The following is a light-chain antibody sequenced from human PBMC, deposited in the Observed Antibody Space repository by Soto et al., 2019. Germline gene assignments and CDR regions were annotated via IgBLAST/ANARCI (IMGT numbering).Light chain of an antibody. CDR3: QQCGGSPLFS. Sequence: EIVLTQSPATLSLSPGERATLSCTASQSVTSSCLAWYQRKPGQAPRLLIHTTSTRATDIPDRFSGSGSGTDFTLTINRLQPEDFAVYYCQQCGGSPLFSFGPWTRVDI. CDR1: QSVTSSC. CDR2: TTS. J-gene: IGKJ3*01. V-gene: IGKV3-20*01.